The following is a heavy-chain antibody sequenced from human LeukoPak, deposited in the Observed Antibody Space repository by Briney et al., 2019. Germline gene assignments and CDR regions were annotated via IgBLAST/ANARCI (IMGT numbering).Heavy chain of an antibody. CDR1: GFTLSSNW. CDR2: IYSDGSRT. J-gene: IGHJ6*03. Sequence: GGSLRLSCAGSGFTLSSNWMHWVRQAPGKGLVWVSRIYSDGSRTNYADSVKGRFTISGDNAKNSLYLQMNSLRAEDTAVYYCARVPSAGTPYYYYMDVWGKGTTVTVSS. CDR3: ARVPSAGTPYYYYMDV. D-gene: IGHD1-1*01. V-gene: IGHV3-74*01.